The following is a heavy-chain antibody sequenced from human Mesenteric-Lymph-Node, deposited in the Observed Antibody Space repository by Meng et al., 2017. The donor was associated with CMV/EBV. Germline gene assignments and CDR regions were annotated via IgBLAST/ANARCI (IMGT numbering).Heavy chain of an antibody. CDR2: INHSGST. J-gene: IGHJ3*02. V-gene: IGHV4-34*01. D-gene: IGHD2-2*01. CDR1: GGSVSGYY. CDR3: ASPSSPRYCSSTSCYKGAFDI. Sequence: SETLSLTCAVYGGSVSGYYWSWIRQPPGKGLEWMGEINHSGSTNYNPYLKSRVTISVDTSKNQFALKLGSVTAADTAVYYCASPSSPRYCSSTSCYKGAFDIWGQGTMVTVSS.